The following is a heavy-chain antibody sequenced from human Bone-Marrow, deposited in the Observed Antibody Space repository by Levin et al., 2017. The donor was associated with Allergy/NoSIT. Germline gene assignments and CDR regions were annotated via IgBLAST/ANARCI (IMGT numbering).Heavy chain of an antibody. V-gene: IGHV1-18*01. D-gene: IGHD3-3*01. CDR2: ISAYNGNT. CDR1: GYTFTSYG. J-gene: IGHJ6*02. CDR3: ARDRLIFGVVSYYYYGMDV. Sequence: VASVKVSCKASGYTFTSYGISWVRQAPGQGLEWMGWISAYNGNTNYAQKLQGRVTMTTDTSTSTAYMELRSLRSDDTAVYYCARDRLIFGVVSYYYYGMDVWGQGTTVTVSS.